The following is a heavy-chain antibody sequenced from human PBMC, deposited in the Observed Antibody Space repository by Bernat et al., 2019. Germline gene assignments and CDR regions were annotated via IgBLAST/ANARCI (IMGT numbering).Heavy chain of an antibody. V-gene: IGHV3-11*05. Sequence: VQLVESGGGLVQPGGSLRLSCAASGFTFSDYYMSWIRHAPGKGLDWVSYISSSSYTNYAESVKGRFTISRDTAKNSLYLQMNSLRAEDTAVYYCARGTSTSAPYMDVWGKGTTVTVSS. CDR3: ARGTSTSAPYMDV. CDR1: GFTFSDYY. CDR2: ISSSSYT. J-gene: IGHJ6*03.